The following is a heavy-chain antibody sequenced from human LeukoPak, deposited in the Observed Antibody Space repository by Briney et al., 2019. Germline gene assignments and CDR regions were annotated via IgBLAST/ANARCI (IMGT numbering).Heavy chain of an antibody. Sequence: ASVKVSCKVSGYSLTELPMHWVRQAPGKGREWMGGFDPEDGETIYAQTLQGRVTMTEDTSTDTAYMELSSLRSEDTAVYYCATDRPSSAKVGPRGYYYYYMDVWGKGTTVTVSS. V-gene: IGHV1-24*01. CDR2: FDPEDGET. CDR1: GYSLTELP. J-gene: IGHJ6*03. CDR3: ATDRPSSAKVGPRGYYYYYMDV. D-gene: IGHD2-2*01.